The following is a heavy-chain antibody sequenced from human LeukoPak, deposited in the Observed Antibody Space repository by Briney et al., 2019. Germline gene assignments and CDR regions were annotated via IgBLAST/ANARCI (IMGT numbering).Heavy chain of an antibody. CDR2: IYTSGST. J-gene: IGHJ4*02. CDR3: ARASYYYDSSGYFLFDY. D-gene: IGHD3-22*01. V-gene: IGHV4-4*07. CDR1: GGSISSYY. Sequence: SETLSLTCTVSGGSISSYYWSWIRQPAGKGLEWIGRIYTSGSTNYNPSLTSRVTMSVDTSKNQFSLKLSSVTAADTAVYYCARASYYYDSSGYFLFDYWGQGTLVTVSS.